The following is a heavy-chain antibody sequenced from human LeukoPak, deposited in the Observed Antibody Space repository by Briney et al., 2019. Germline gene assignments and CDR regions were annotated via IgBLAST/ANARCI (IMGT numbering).Heavy chain of an antibody. Sequence: GGSLRLSCAASGFSFSTYSMNWVRQAPGKGLEWVSYISSNSRATYNADSVRGRFTISRDNAKNSLYLQMNSLRAEDTALYYCASQWELHPAFWGQGTLVTVSS. V-gene: IGHV3-48*01. J-gene: IGHJ4*02. CDR1: GFSFSTYS. CDR3: ASQWELHPAF. CDR2: ISSNSRAT. D-gene: IGHD1-26*01.